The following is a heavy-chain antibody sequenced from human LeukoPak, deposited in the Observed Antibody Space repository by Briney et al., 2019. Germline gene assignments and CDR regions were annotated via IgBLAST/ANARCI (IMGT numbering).Heavy chain of an antibody. CDR3: ARDSFSSSWYVLDY. CDR2: INHSGST. V-gene: IGHV4-34*01. D-gene: IGHD6-13*01. CDR1: GGSFSGYY. J-gene: IGHJ4*02. Sequence: PSETLSLTCAVYGGSFSGYYWSWIRQPPGKGLEWIGEINHSGSTNYNPSLKSRVTISVDTSKNQFSLKLSSVTAADTAVYYCARDSFSSSWYVLDYWGQGTLVTVSS.